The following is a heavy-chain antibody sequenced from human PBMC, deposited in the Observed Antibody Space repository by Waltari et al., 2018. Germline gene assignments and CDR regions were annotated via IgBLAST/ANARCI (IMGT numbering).Heavy chain of an antibody. Sequence: QVQLVQSGAEVKKPGASVKVSCTASGYTFNSFGISWVRQAPGQGLEWMGWISAYNANTNYAQKFQGRVTMNTETSTRTAYMELRSLRSADTAVYYCARDYGSGYGLFDYWGQGTLVTVSS. J-gene: IGHJ4*02. CDR3: ARDYGSGYGLFDY. CDR1: GYTFNSFG. CDR2: ISAYNANT. V-gene: IGHV1-18*01. D-gene: IGHD3-10*01.